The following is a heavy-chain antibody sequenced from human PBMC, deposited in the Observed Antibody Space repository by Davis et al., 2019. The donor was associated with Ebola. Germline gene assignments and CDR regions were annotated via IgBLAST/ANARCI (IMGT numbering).Heavy chain of an antibody. CDR1: GFTVSSNY. Sequence: SLKISCAASGFTVSSNYMSWVRQAPGKGLEWVSGISWNSGSIGYADSVKGRFTISRDNAKNSLYLQMNSLRAEDTALYYCAKDMTPAMNNYYYYGMDVWGQGTTVTVSS. CDR3: AKDMTPAMNNYYYYGMDV. V-gene: IGHV3-9*01. J-gene: IGHJ6*02. CDR2: ISWNSGSI. D-gene: IGHD5-18*01.